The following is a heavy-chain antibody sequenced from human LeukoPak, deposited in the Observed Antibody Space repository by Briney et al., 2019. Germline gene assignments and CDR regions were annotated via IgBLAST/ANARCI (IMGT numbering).Heavy chain of an antibody. J-gene: IGHJ5*02. V-gene: IGHV3-21*01. Sequence: GGSLRLSCAASGFTFNSYSMNWVRQAPGKGLEWVSSISSSSSYIYYADSVKGRFTTSRDNAKNSLYLQMNSLRAEDTAVYYCARAEGRWLRRDNWFDPWGQGTLVTVSS. CDR2: ISSSSSYI. CDR3: ARAEGRWLRRDNWFDP. CDR1: GFTFNSYS. D-gene: IGHD4-23*01.